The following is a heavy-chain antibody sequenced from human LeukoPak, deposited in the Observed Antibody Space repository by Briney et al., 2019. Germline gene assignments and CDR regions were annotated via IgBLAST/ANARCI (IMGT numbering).Heavy chain of an antibody. V-gene: IGHV4-30-2*01. D-gene: IGHD6-13*01. CDR1: GGSISSGGYS. Sequence: SETLSLTCAVSGGSISSGGYSWSWIRQPPGKGLEWIGYIYHSGSTYYNPSLKSRVTISVDTSKNQFSLKLSSVTAADTAVYYCAGDSIAAAQRVDYWGQGTLVTVSS. CDR3: AGDSIAAAQRVDY. CDR2: IYHSGST. J-gene: IGHJ4*02.